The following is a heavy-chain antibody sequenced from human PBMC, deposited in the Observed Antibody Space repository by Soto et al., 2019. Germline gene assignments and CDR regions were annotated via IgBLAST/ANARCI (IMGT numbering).Heavy chain of an antibody. D-gene: IGHD2-15*01. Sequence: QVQLVQSGAEVKKPGSSVKVSCKASGNTLRSYAFTWLRQAPGKGFELMGTIIPILRTTEYEQKFQGRVTITADESTTTVYMELSGLTSGDTGIYFCARGYQPILPFDFWGQGTLVTVSS. CDR2: IIPILRTT. CDR1: GNTLRSYA. CDR3: ARGYQPILPFDF. V-gene: IGHV1-69*11. J-gene: IGHJ4*02.